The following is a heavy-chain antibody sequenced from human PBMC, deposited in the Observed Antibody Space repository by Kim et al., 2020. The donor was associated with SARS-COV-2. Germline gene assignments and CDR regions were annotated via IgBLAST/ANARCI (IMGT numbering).Heavy chain of an antibody. CDR2: FDPEDGET. V-gene: IGHV1-24*01. CDR1: GYTLTELS. J-gene: IGHJ6*02. D-gene: IGHD2-15*01. Sequence: ASVKVSCKVSGYTLTELSMHWVRQAPGKGLEWMGGFDPEDGETIYAQKFQGRVTMTEDTSTDTAYMELSSLRSEDTAVYYCATAAAGYCSGGSCQTNYYYGMDVWGQGTTVTVSS. CDR3: ATAAAGYCSGGSCQTNYYYGMDV.